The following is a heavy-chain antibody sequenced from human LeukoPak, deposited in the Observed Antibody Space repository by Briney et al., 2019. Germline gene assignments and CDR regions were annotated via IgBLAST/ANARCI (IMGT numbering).Heavy chain of an antibody. D-gene: IGHD4-17*01. V-gene: IGHV4-4*07. CDR1: GGFIRSYY. CDR2: IYSSGSS. J-gene: IGHJ3*02. CDR3: AGSTVTTYQDAFDI. Sequence: SETLSLTCTVSGGFIRSYYWSWIRQPAGKGLEWIGRIYSSGSSNYNPSLNSRVTMSVDTSKNQFSLKLSSVTAADTAVYYCAGSTVTTYQDAFDIWGQGTMVTVSS.